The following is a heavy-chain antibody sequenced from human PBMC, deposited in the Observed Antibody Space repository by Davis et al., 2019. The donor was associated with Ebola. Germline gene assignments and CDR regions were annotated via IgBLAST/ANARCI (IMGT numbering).Heavy chain of an antibody. V-gene: IGHV3-33*01. J-gene: IGHJ6*02. Sequence: GESLKISCAASGFTFSSYWMHWVRQAPGKGLEWVAVIWYDGSNKYYADSVKGRFTISRDNSKNTLYLQMNSLRAEDTAVYYCAREDYPRGMDVWGQGTTVTVSS. D-gene: IGHD4-11*01. CDR3: AREDYPRGMDV. CDR1: GFTFSSYW. CDR2: IWYDGSNK.